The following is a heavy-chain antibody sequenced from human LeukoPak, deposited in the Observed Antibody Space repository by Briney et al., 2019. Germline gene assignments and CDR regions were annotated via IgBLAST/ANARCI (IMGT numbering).Heavy chain of an antibody. D-gene: IGHD3-10*02. V-gene: IGHV3-7*01. CDR2: IKQDGSQK. CDR3: ARDQGSARCSLLDY. J-gene: IGHJ4*02. CDR1: GFTFSNYW. Sequence: GGSLRLSCAASGFTFSNYWMSWVRQAPGKGLEWVANIKQDGSQKYYVDSVKGRFTISRDDAKNSLYLQMNSLRAEDTAVYYCARDQGSARCSLLDYWGQGTLVTVSS.